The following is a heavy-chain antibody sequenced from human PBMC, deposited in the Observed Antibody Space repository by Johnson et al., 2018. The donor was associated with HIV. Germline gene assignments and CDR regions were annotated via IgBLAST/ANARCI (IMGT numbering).Heavy chain of an antibody. CDR1: GFTFTSYW. Sequence: MQLVESGGGLVQPGGSLRLSCAASGFTFTSYWMSWVRQAPGKGLEWVANIKQDGNEKYYVDSLKGRFTISRDNAKNSLYLQMNSLRAEDTAVYYCVRDLPIGPAGPNDAFDLWGHGTMVTVSS. V-gene: IGHV3-7*05. CDR3: VRDLPIGPAGPNDAFDL. D-gene: IGHD2-2*01. J-gene: IGHJ3*01. CDR2: IKQDGNEK.